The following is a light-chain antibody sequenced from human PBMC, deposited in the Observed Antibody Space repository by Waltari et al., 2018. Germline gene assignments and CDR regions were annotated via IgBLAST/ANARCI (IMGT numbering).Light chain of an antibody. CDR2: EFS. CDR1: SSDGASYNL. V-gene: IGLV2-23*02. CDR3: CSYAGSSTFV. Sequence: QSVLTQPSSASGSPGQSITICCTATSSDGASYNLVSWYQQHPGKAPKLIIYEFSNRPSGVSNRFSGSKSGNTASLTISGLQAEDEADYYCCSYAGSSTFVFGGGTKLTVL. J-gene: IGLJ2*01.